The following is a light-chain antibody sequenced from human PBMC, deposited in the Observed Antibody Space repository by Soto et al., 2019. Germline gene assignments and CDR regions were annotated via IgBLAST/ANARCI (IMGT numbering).Light chain of an antibody. J-gene: IGLJ2*01. CDR2: SNN. CDR3: AAWDDSLV. Sequence: QSVLTQPPAASGTPGQRVTISCSGSSSNIGSNTVNWYQQLPGTAPKLRIYSNNQRPSGVPDRFSGSKSGTSASLAISGLQSEDEADYYCAAWDDSLVFGGGTKLTVL. V-gene: IGLV1-44*01. CDR1: SSNIGSNT.